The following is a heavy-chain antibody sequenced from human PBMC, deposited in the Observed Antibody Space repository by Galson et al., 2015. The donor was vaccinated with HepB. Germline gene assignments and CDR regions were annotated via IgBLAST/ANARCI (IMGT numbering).Heavy chain of an antibody. Sequence: SVKVSCKASGFTFTSSAVQWVRQARGQRLEWIGWIVVGSGNTNYAQKFQERVTITRDMSTSTAYMELSSLRSEDTAVYYCAAERRRDGYNYSDYWGQGTLVTVSS. V-gene: IGHV1-58*01. CDR2: IVVGSGNT. J-gene: IGHJ4*02. D-gene: IGHD5-24*01. CDR1: GFTFTSSA. CDR3: AAERRRDGYNYSDY.